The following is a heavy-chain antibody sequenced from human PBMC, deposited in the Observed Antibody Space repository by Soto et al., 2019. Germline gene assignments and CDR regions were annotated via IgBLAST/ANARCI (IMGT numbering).Heavy chain of an antibody. Sequence: ASVKVSCKASGYTFTGYYMHWVRQAPGQGLEWMGWINPNSGGTNYAQKFQGWVTMTRDTSISTAYMELSRLRSDDTAVYYCARESPRYYYYMDVWGKGTTVTV. V-gene: IGHV1-2*04. J-gene: IGHJ6*03. CDR1: GYTFTGYY. CDR2: INPNSGGT. CDR3: ARESPRYYYYMDV.